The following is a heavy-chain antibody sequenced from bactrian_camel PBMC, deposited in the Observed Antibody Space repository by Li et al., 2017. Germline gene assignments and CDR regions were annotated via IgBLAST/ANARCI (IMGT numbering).Heavy chain of an antibody. CDR1: GDTIGRYC. J-gene: IGHJ4*01. D-gene: IGHD1*01. Sequence: DVQLVESGGGSVQVGGSLTLSCVASGDTIGRYCMGWFRQVPGKERETVAVVVTLLNSPLYDSSVEGRFTLSLDKALHTMYLQMNNLKPEDTATYYCAAGRGLDSCWSPARYNDWGQGTQVTVS. CDR3: AAGRGLDSCWSPARYND. CDR2: VVTLLNSP. V-gene: IGHV3S59*01.